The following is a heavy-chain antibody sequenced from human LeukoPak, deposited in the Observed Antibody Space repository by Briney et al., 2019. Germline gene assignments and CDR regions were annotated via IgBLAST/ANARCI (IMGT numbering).Heavy chain of an antibody. Sequence: PGGSLRLSCAASGFTFSSYGMHWVRQAPGKGLEWVAVISYDGSNKYYADSVKGRFTISRDNSKNTLYLQMNSLRAEDTAVYYCAKDPGVLHYYYYGMDVWGQGTTVTVSS. CDR3: AKDPGVLHYYYYGMDV. V-gene: IGHV3-30*18. CDR1: GFTFSSYG. D-gene: IGHD2-8*01. CDR2: ISYDGSNK. J-gene: IGHJ6*02.